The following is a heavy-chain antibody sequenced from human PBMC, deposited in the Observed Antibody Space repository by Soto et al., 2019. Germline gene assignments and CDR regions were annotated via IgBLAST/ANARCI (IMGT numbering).Heavy chain of an antibody. CDR1: GLSFSDVK. Sequence: EVQLVASGGVLVKPGESLRLSCAGSGLSFSDVKMTWVRQLPGKEPEWVGRIQTKTGGGTADYPAAVRGRFTISRDDSKNTLYLQLNLLKTEDTAVYYCATDYGWAFQIWGQGTTVTVSS. J-gene: IGHJ3*02. V-gene: IGHV3-15*01. CDR2: IQTKTGGGTA. CDR3: ATDYGWAFQI. D-gene: IGHD4-17*01.